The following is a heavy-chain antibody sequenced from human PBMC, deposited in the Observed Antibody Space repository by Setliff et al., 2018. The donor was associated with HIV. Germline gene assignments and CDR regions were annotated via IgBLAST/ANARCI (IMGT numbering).Heavy chain of an antibody. CDR1: GFTFDRYW. CDR2: VNTDGSSK. Sequence: GGSLRLSCAASGFTFDRYWMHWVRQAPGKGLVWVSRVNTDGSSKTYADSVKDRFTISRDNAKNTLYLQMNSLRAEDTAVYYCAKAIDRTGLHFDYWGQGTLVTVSS. J-gene: IGHJ4*02. CDR3: AKAIDRTGLHFDY. V-gene: IGHV3-74*01. D-gene: IGHD1-1*01.